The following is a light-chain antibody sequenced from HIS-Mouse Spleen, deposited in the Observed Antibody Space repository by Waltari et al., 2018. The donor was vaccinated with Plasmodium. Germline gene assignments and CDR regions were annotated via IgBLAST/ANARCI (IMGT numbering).Light chain of an antibody. Sequence: DIQLTQSPSFLSASVGDRVTITCRASQGISSYLACYQQKPGKAPKLLIYAASTFQSGVPSRFSGSGSGTEFTLTISSLQPEDFATYYCQQLNSYPYTFGQGTKLEIK. CDR1: QGISSY. CDR3: QQLNSYPYT. V-gene: IGKV1-9*01. CDR2: AAS. J-gene: IGKJ2*01.